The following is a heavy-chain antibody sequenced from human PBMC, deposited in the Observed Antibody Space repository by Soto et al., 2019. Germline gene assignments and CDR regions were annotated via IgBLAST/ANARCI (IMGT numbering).Heavy chain of an antibody. V-gene: IGHV4-59*01. Sequence: SETLSLTCTVSGGSISSYYWSWIRQPPGKGLEWIGYIYYSGSTNYNPSLKSRVTISVDTSKNQFSLKLSSVTAADTAVYYCARGSLTGYYNYYMDVWGKGTTVTVSS. CDR2: IYYSGST. CDR1: GGSISSYY. J-gene: IGHJ6*03. CDR3: ARGSLTGYYNYYMDV. D-gene: IGHD3-9*01.